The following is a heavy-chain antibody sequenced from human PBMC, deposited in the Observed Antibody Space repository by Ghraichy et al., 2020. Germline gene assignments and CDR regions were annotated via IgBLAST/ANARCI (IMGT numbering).Heavy chain of an antibody. CDR2: ISGSDGSP. Sequence: LSLTCAASGFTFSSCAMSWVRQAPGKGLEWVSAISGSDGSPYYADSVRGRFTISRDNSKNTLYLQMNSLRAEDTAVYFCAKVIPDYFDSSAYTYYHYWFFDVWGRGTLVTVSS. D-gene: IGHD3-22*01. J-gene: IGHJ2*01. V-gene: IGHV3-23*01. CDR3: AKVIPDYFDSSAYTYYHYWFFDV. CDR1: GFTFSSCA.